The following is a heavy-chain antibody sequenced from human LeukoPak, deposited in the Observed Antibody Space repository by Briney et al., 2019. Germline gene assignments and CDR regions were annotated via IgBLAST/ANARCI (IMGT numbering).Heavy chain of an antibody. V-gene: IGHV1-2*02. J-gene: IGHJ3*01. CDR2: INLDSGGT. CDR3: AREFRSKDNDAFDL. D-gene: IGHD2-15*01. CDR1: VYTFTAQY. Sequence: ASVKVSCKASVYTFTAQYIHWVRQAPGQGLEWMGWINLDSGGTHFAQKFQGRVTMTRDTSISTADMELSRLRFDDTAVYYCAREFRSKDNDAFDLWGQGTLVTVSS.